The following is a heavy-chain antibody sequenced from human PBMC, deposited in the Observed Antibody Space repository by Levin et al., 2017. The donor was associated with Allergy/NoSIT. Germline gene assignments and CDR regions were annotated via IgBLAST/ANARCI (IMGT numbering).Heavy chain of an antibody. V-gene: IGHV4-28*01. D-gene: IGHD2-2*01. Sequence: SQTLSLTCSVSGSSITNFIWWGWIRQPPGKGLEWIGYIYHNGATQYNPSLKSRATLSVDSSTNQIFLSLSSLTAVDPAVYYCSRMALSHHFDNWCQGTPVAVS. J-gene: IGHJ4*02. CDR3: SRMALSHHFDN. CDR1: GSSITNFIW. CDR2: IYHNGAT.